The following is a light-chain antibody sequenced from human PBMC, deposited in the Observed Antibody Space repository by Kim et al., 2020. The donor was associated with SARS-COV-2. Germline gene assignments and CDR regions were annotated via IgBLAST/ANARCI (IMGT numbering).Light chain of an antibody. CDR3: QVWDTDTDYYV. J-gene: IGLJ1*01. Sequence: APGQTARITCGGNNIGGHSVHWYQQKPGQAPVLVIYYDSDRPSGIPERFSGSKAATTATLTISRVEAGDEADYYCQVWDTDTDYYVFGTGTKVTVL. V-gene: IGLV3-21*01. CDR1: NIGGHS. CDR2: YDS.